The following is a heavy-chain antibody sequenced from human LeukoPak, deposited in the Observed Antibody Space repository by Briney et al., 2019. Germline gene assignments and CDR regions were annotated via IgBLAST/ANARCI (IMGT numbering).Heavy chain of an antibody. V-gene: IGHV3-15*01. CDR1: GLTFTTAW. CDR2: IKSIGSGGTA. Sequence: KSGGSLRLSCAASGLTFTTAWMNWVRQAPGKGPEWVGRIKSIGSGGTADYSAPVKGRFTISRDDSKNTLYLQMNSLNTEDTAVYYCTIVLAGTPVEPIIDFWGQGTLVTVSS. D-gene: IGHD1-14*01. CDR3: TIVLAGTPVEPIIDF. J-gene: IGHJ4*02.